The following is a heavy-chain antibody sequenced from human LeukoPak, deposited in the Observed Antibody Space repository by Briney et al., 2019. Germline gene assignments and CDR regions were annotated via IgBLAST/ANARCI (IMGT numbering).Heavy chain of an antibody. J-gene: IGHJ4*02. D-gene: IGHD3-9*01. CDR1: GFTFSSYS. CDR2: ISSSSSYI. V-gene: IGHV3-21*01. CDR3: ASELRYFDWLSTPYFDY. Sequence: PGGSLRLSCAASGFTFSSYSMNRVRQAPGKGLEWVSSISSSSSYIYYADSVKGRFTISRDNAKNSLYLQMNSLRAEDTAVYYCASELRYFDWLSTPYFDYWGQGTLVTVSS.